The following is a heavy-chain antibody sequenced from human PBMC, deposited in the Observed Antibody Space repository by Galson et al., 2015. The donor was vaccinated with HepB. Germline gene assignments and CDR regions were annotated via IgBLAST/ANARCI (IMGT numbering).Heavy chain of an antibody. V-gene: IGHV5-10-1*01. Sequence: QSGAEVKKPGESLRISCKGSGYSFTSYWISWVRQMPGKGLEWMGRIDPSDSYTNYSPSFQGHVTISADKSISTAYLQWSSLKASDTAMYYCARDDYDFWSGYYYNWFDPWGQGTLVTVSS. J-gene: IGHJ5*02. CDR3: ARDDYDFWSGYYYNWFDP. CDR1: GYSFTSYW. D-gene: IGHD3-3*01. CDR2: IDPSDSYT.